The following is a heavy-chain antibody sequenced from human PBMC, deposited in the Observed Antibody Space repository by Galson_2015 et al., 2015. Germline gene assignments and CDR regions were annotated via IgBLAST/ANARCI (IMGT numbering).Heavy chain of an antibody. D-gene: IGHD1-14*01. CDR3: VAEDYNTGGCCCFDY. CDR2: IVVGNGST. J-gene: IGHJ4*02. V-gene: IGHV1-58*01. CDR1: GFTFSISA. Sequence: SVKVSCKASGFTFSISAVKWVRQARGQRLEWIGWIVVGNGSTSYAQTLQKRITITSDITTGTAYLELSSLRSDDTAIYFCVAEDYNTGGCCCFDYWGQGTQVTVSS.